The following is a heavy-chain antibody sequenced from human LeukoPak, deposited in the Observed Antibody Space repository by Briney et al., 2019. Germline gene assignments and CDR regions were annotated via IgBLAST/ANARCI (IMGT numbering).Heavy chain of an antibody. CDR3: ARADPHDAFDI. V-gene: IGHV4-59*01. Sequence: SETLSLTCTVSGGSISSYYWSWIRQPPGKGLEWIGYIYYSGSTNYNPSLKGRVTISVDTSKNQFSLKLSSVTAADTAVYYCARADPHDAFDIWGQGTMVTVPS. CDR1: GGSISSYY. J-gene: IGHJ3*02. CDR2: IYYSGST. D-gene: IGHD6-19*01.